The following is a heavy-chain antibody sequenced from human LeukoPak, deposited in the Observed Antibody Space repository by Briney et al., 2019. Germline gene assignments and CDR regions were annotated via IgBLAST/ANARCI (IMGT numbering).Heavy chain of an antibody. CDR2: IYYSGST. V-gene: IGHV4-59*01. CDR1: GDSISSYY. D-gene: IGHD6-19*01. J-gene: IGHJ4*02. Sequence: TSSETLSLTCTVSGDSISSYYWSWIRQPPGKGLEWIGYIYYSGSTNYNPSLKSRVTISVDTSKNQFSLKLSSVTAADTAVYYCAAGYSSGWYDPIDYWGQGILVTVSS. CDR3: AAGYSSGWYDPIDY.